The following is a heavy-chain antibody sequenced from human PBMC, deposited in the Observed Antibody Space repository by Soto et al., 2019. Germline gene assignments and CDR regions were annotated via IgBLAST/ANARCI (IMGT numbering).Heavy chain of an antibody. CDR3: VRDGTVEALQSNYYYGVDV. J-gene: IGHJ6*02. D-gene: IGHD1-1*01. V-gene: IGHV4-59*01. CDR2: AFDSGRT. Sequence: QVQLQESGPRLVKPSETLSLICTVSGGSLNGYYWCWIRKSPGKGLEWIGYAFDSGRTNYNPSLKSRVTISVDTSKNQFSLKLTSVTAADTAVYYCVRDGTVEALQSNYYYGVDVWGQGTTVTVSS. CDR1: GGSLNGYY.